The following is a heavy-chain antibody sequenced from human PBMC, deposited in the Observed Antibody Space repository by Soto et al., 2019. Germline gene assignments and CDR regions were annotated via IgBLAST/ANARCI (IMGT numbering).Heavy chain of an antibody. CDR1: GYTLTSYY. CDR3: GRGISTTRYYYYYGMDV. D-gene: IGHD2-2*01. J-gene: IGHJ6*02. CDR2: INPSGGIT. V-gene: IGHV1-46*01. Sequence: QVQLVQSGAEVKKPGASVKVSCKASGYTLTSYYLHWVRQAPGQGPEWMGIINPSGGITNDAQKFQDRVTMTSDTSTSKVYMELSSLRSEDPAVYYCGRGISTTRYYYYYGMDVWGQGTTVTVSS.